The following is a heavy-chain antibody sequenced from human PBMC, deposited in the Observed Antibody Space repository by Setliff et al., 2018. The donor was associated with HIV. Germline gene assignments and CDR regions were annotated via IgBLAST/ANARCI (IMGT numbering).Heavy chain of an antibody. CDR1: GDSIRSYY. CDR2: IYYSGST. Sequence: LSLTCTVSGDSIRSYYWSWIRQPPGKGLEWIGYIYYSGSTNYNPSLKSRVTISLDTSNQQFSLKLTSVTAADTAKYYCASLAYNFWSGRPPFDYWGQGTLVTVSS. J-gene: IGHJ4*02. D-gene: IGHD3-3*01. CDR3: ASLAYNFWSGRPPFDY. V-gene: IGHV4-59*12.